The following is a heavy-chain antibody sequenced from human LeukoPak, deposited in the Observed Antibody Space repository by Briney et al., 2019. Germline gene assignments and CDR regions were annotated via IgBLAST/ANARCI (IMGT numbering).Heavy chain of an antibody. D-gene: IGHD2-15*01. CDR2: INHSGST. CDR1: GGSFSGYY. J-gene: IGHJ4*02. V-gene: IGHV4-34*01. CDR3: ARERLVVVAATRLGVLYYFDY. Sequence: SETLSLTCAVYGGSFSGYYWSWIRQPPGKGLEWIGEINHSGSTNYNPSLKSRVTISVDTSKNQFSLKLSSVTAADTAVYYCARERLVVVAATRLGVLYYFDYWGQGTLVTVSS.